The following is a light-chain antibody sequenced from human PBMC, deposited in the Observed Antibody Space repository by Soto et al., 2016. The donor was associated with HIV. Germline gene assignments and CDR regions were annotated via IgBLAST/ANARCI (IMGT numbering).Light chain of an antibody. J-gene: IGKJ2*01. V-gene: IGKV1-39*01. CDR1: QGIRNN. Sequence: DIQMTQSPSSLSASVGDRVTITCRASQGIRNNLGWYQQKPGKAPKRLIYTASSLQSGVPSRFRGSESGTDFTLTISSLQPEDFATYYCQQTYNTRMYTFGQGTKLEIK. CDR3: QQTYNTRMYT. CDR2: TAS.